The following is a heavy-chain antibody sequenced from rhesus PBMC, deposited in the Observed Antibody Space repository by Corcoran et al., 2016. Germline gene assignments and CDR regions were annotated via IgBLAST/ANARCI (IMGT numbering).Heavy chain of an antibody. CDR3: ASQGYEDDYGYYYTGGFDY. CDR2: NRCGGSN. J-gene: IGHJ4*01. D-gene: IGHD3-9*01. V-gene: IGHV4S14*01. CDR1: GYSISSGYY. Sequence: QVQLQESGPGLVKPSETLSLTCAVSGYSISSGYYWCWIRQPPGKGREWMGHNRCGGSNYLNPTRKSRGTLSVDTAKNQFALKLSSVTAADTAVYYCASQGYEDDYGYYYTGGFDYWGQGVLVTVSS.